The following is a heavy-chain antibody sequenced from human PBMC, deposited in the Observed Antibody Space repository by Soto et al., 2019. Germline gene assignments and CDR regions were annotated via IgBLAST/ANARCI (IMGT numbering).Heavy chain of an antibody. J-gene: IGHJ6*02. Sequence: QVQLQQWGAGLLKPSETLSLTCAVYGVSFSGYYWTWIRQSPGEGLEWIGEINHSGSTNYNLSLESRVTISVDTSKNQFSLNLSSVTAADTAVYYCARYGGTSGSYGMDVWGQGTTVTVSS. CDR2: INHSGST. V-gene: IGHV4-34*01. D-gene: IGHD2-15*01. CDR1: GVSFSGYY. CDR3: ARYGGTSGSYGMDV.